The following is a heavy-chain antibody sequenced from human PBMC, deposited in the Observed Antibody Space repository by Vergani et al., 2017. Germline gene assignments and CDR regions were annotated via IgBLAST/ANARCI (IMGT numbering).Heavy chain of an antibody. V-gene: IGHV3-9*01. CDR1: GLKFGDYA. Sequence: EVQLVESGGGMVQPGRSLRLPCGASGLKFGDYAMHWVRQAPGKGLEWVSGIGWNSGRTDYADSVKGRFIISRDNAKKSLSLIMNSLRPEDTALYYCVRDLDCSPINCYHGFDPWGQGTLVTVSS. J-gene: IGHJ5*02. CDR2: IGWNSGRT. D-gene: IGHD2-15*01. CDR3: VRDLDCSPINCYHGFDP.